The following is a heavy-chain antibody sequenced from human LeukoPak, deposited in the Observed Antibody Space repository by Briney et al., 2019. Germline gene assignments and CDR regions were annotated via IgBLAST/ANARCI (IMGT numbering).Heavy chain of an antibody. CDR1: GFTFRTYT. J-gene: IGHJ6*04. CDR2: ISGSAAGT. V-gene: IGHV3-23*01. Sequence: GGSLRLSCAASGFTFRTYTMNWIRQAPGEGLQWVSAISGSAAGTYYSDSVKGRFTISRDNSNNTLYLQMHSLRVEDTAIYYCARDPSSLSMDVWGKGTTVTVSS. CDR3: ARDPSSLSMDV.